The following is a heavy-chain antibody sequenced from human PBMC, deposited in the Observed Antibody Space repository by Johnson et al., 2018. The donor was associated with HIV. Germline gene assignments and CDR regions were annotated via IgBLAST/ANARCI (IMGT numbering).Heavy chain of an antibody. D-gene: IGHD1-7*01. CDR2: IKQDGSEK. Sequence: QVQLVESGGGVVRPGGSLSLSCAASGFTFNSFGVHWVRQAPGKGLEWVASIKQDGSEKYYSDSVKGRFTVSRDNSKNTLYLQMNSLRTEYPAVYYCASESRWKYAGGDLWGQGTLVTVSS. J-gene: IGHJ3*01. CDR3: ASESRWKYAGGDL. V-gene: IGHV3-33*01. CDR1: GFTFNSFG.